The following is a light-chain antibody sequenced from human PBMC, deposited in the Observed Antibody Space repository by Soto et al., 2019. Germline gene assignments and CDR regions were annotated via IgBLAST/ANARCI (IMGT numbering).Light chain of an antibody. CDR3: QQYNNWPRT. Sequence: DIVLTQSQATLSLSPGERATLSCRASQSVSSYFAWYQQKPGQAPRLLIYGASTRATGIPVRFSGSGSGTEFTLTISSLQSEDFAVYYCQQYNNWPRTFGQGTRLEI. V-gene: IGKV3-15*01. J-gene: IGKJ5*01. CDR1: QSVSSY. CDR2: GAS.